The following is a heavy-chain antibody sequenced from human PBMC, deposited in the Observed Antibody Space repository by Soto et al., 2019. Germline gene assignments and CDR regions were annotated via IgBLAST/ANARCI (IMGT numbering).Heavy chain of an antibody. D-gene: IGHD2-2*01. CDR3: AKVSGYQLLVDY. CDR2: ISYDGSNK. Sequence: GGSLRLSCAASGFTFSSYGMHWVRQAPGKGLEWVAVISYDGSNKYYADSVKGRFTISRDNSKNTLYLQMNSLRAEDTAVYYCAKVSGYQLLVDYWGQGTLVTVSS. J-gene: IGHJ4*02. CDR1: GFTFSSYG. V-gene: IGHV3-30*18.